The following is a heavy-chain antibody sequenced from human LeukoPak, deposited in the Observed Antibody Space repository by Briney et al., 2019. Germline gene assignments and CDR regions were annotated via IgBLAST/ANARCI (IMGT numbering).Heavy chain of an antibody. D-gene: IGHD6-13*01. V-gene: IGHV4-34*01. CDR1: GGSFSGYS. Sequence: PSETLSLICAVYGGSFSGYSWSWIRQPPGKGLEWIGEINHSGSTNYNPSLKSRVTISVDTSKNQFSLKLSSVTAADTAVYYCARAGGVIAAAGIFDYWGQGTLVTVSS. CDR3: ARAGGVIAAAGIFDY. J-gene: IGHJ4*02. CDR2: INHSGST.